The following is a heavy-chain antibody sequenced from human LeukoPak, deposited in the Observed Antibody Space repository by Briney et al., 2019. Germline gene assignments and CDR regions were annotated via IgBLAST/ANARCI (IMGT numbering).Heavy chain of an antibody. J-gene: IGHJ4*02. V-gene: IGHV1-69-2*01. CDR2: VDPEDGET. D-gene: IGHD6-19*01. Sequence: ASVKVSCKASGYTFTDYYMHWVQQALGKGLEWMGLVDPEDGETIYAEKFQGRVTITADTSTDTAYMELSSLRSEDTAVYYCATGDRYSSGFSNYWGQGTLVTVSS. CDR3: ATGDRYSSGFSNY. CDR1: GYTFTDYY.